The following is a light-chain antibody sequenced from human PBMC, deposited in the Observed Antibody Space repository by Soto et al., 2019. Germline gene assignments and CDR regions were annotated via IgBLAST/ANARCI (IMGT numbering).Light chain of an antibody. Sequence: QSALTQPPSASGSPGQSVTISCAGTSSDVGGYNFVSWYQQHPGKVPKLMIYEVIKRPSGVPDRFSGSKSGNTASLTVSGIFAEDAADYYCSSNSGSDNFVVLGGGTKLTVL. CDR3: SSNSGSDNFVV. V-gene: IGLV2-8*01. J-gene: IGLJ2*01. CDR1: SSDVGGYNF. CDR2: EVI.